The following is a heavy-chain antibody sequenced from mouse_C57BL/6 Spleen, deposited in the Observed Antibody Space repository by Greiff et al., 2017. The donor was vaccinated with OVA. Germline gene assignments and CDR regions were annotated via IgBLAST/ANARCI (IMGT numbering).Heavy chain of an antibody. J-gene: IGHJ2*01. CDR1: GYSFTDYN. CDR2: INPHYGTT. D-gene: IGHD2-3*01. Sequence: EVQLQQSGPALVKPGASVKISCKASGYSFTDYNMNWVKQSNGKSLEWIGVINPHYGTTSYNQKFKGKATLTVDQSSSTAYMQLNSLTSEDSAVYCCANLYDGYLYFDYWGQGTTLTVSS. V-gene: IGHV1-39*01. CDR3: ANLYDGYLYFDY.